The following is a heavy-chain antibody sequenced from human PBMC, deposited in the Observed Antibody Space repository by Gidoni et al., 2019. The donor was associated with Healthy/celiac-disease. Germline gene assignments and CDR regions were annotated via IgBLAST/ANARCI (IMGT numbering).Heavy chain of an antibody. CDR1: GFSLSTSGMC. D-gene: IGHD3-16*01. CDR2: IDWDDDK. J-gene: IGHJ4*02. V-gene: IGHV2-70*15. Sequence: QVTLRESGPALVKPTQTLTLTCTFSGFSLSTSGMCVSWIRQPPGKALEWLARIDWDDDKYYSTSLKTRLTISKDTSKTQVVLTMTNMDPVDTATYYWARTFTRGGDGGYYFDYWGQGTLVTVSS. CDR3: ARTFTRGGDGGYYFDY.